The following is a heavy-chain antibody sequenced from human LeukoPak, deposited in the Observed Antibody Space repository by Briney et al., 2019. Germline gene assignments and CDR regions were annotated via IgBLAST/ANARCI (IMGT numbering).Heavy chain of an antibody. D-gene: IGHD1-1*01. CDR1: GFTFSSYE. J-gene: IGHJ6*03. CDR3: TRSGTRLQIRYYYYYYMDV. V-gene: IGHV3-49*04. CDR2: IRSKAYGGTT. Sequence: GGSLRLSCAASGFTFSSYEMNWVRQAPGKGLEWVGFIRSKAYGGTTEYAASVKGRFTISRDDSKSIAYLQMNSLKTEDTAVYYCTRSGTRLQIRYYYYYYMDVWGKGTTVTVSS.